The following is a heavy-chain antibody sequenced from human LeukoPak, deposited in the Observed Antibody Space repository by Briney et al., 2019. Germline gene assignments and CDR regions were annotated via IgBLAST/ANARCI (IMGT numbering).Heavy chain of an antibody. CDR1: GGSISSYY. D-gene: IGHD5-12*01. CDR2: IYYSGST. Sequence: SETLSLTCTVSGGSISSYYWSWIRQPPGKGLEWIGYIYYSGSTNYKPSLKSRVTIPVDTSKNQFSLKLSSVTAADTAVYYCATLYSGYEIDYWGQGTLVTVSS. CDR3: ATLYSGYEIDY. V-gene: IGHV4-59*08. J-gene: IGHJ4*02.